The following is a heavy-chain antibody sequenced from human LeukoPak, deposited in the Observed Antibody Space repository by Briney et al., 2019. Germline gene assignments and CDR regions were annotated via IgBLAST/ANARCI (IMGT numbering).Heavy chain of an antibody. Sequence: GGSLRLSCAASGFTFKNYGMSWVRQAPGKGLEWVSDISGTGANTYYADSVKGRFTIFRDNSKNTVYLQMNSLRADDTAVYYCARCRDGYNFDYWGRGTLVTVSS. CDR1: GFTFKNYG. D-gene: IGHD5-24*01. V-gene: IGHV3-23*01. J-gene: IGHJ4*02. CDR3: ARCRDGYNFDY. CDR2: ISGTGANT.